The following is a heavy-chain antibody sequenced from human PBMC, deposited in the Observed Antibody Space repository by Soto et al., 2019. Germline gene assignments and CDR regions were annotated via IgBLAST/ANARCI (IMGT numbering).Heavy chain of an antibody. CDR2: ISGSDDRT. J-gene: IGHJ4*02. D-gene: IGHD2-15*01. Sequence: GSLRLSCAASGFTFNNYAMSWVRQAPGKGLEWVSVISGSDDRTYYADSVKGRFTISRDNSKNTLYLQMNSLRAEDTAVYYCAKGSSDSCYSGLAYWGQGTLVTVSS. V-gene: IGHV3-23*01. CDR3: AKGSSDSCYSGLAY. CDR1: GFTFNNYA.